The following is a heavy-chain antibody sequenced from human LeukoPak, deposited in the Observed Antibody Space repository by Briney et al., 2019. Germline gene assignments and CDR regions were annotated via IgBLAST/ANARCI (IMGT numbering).Heavy chain of an antibody. V-gene: IGHV3-7*01. CDR3: ARDSKSGSYGDYYYYGMDV. CDR1: GFTFSSYW. D-gene: IGHD1-26*01. CDR2: IKQDGGEK. Sequence: GRSLRLSCAASGFTFSSYWMSWVRQAPGKGLEWVANIKQDGGEKYYVDSVKGRFTISGDNAKNSLYLQMNSLRAEDTAVYYCARDSKSGSYGDYYYYGMDVWGQGTTVTVSS. J-gene: IGHJ6*02.